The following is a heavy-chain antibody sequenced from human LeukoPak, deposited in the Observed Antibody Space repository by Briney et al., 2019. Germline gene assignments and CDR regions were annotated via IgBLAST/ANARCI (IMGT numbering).Heavy chain of an antibody. D-gene: IGHD1-14*01. CDR1: GIPFSSYS. CDR3: AKGGIKISGLDF. J-gene: IGHJ4*02. Sequence: GGSLRLSCAASGIPFSSYSMTWVRQAPGKGLEWVSSFSSSSGSTYYADSVKGRFTISRDSSKNMLFLQMNSLRAEDTAVYYCAKGGIKISGLDFWGQGTLVTVSA. CDR2: FSSSSGST. V-gene: IGHV3-23*01.